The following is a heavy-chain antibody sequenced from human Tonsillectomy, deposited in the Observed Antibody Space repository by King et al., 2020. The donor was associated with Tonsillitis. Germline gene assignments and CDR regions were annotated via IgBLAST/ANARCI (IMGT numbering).Heavy chain of an antibody. J-gene: IGHJ4*02. Sequence: QVQLQESGPGLVKPSETLSLACTVSGDSISSSTYYWGWIRQPPGKGLEWIGRIYYSGSTYYNPSLKGRVTISVDTSKKQFSLKLSSVTAADTAVYYCARLGGVRDSDYGGGFDYWGQGTLVTVSS. CDR1: GDSISSSTYY. CDR2: IYYSGST. CDR3: ARLGGVRDSDYGGGFDY. D-gene: IGHD4-17*01. V-gene: IGHV4-39*01.